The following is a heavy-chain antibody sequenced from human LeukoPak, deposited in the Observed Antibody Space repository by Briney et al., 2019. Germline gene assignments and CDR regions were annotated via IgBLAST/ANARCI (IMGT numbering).Heavy chain of an antibody. CDR2: MNPNSGNT. J-gene: IGHJ4*02. CDR3: ARGRHDYGDYVIDY. V-gene: IGHV1-8*02. D-gene: IGHD4-17*01. Sequence: ASVKVSCKASGGTFSSYAISWVRQATGQGLEWMGWMNPNSGNTGYAQKFQGRVTMTRNTSISTAYMELSSLRSEDTAVYYCARGRHDYGDYVIDYWGQGTLVTVSS. CDR1: GGTFSSYA.